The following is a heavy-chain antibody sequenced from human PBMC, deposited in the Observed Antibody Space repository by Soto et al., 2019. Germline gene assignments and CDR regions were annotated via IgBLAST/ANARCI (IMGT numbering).Heavy chain of an antibody. D-gene: IGHD3-22*01. J-gene: IGHJ4*02. V-gene: IGHV3-11*06. CDR1: GFTFSDYY. CDR3: ATYDYYDSSGYWTYYFDY. CDR2: ISSSSSYT. Sequence: GGSLRLSCAASGFTFSDYYMSWIRQAPGKGLEGVSYISSSSSYTNYADSVKGRFTISRDNAKNSLYLQMNSLRAEDTAVYYCATYDYYDSSGYWTYYFDYWGQGTLVTVSS.